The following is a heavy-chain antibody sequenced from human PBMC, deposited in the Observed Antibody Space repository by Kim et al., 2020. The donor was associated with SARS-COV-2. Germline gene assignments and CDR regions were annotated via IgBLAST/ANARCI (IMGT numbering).Heavy chain of an antibody. CDR1: GYTFANFW. Sequence: GESLKISCKGSGYTFANFWIAWVRQMPGKGLEWMGIIFPDDSETRYSPSFQGQVTISADKSINTAYLQWTSLKASDTAMYYCARQTRGYYAGSGYYVIWF. CDR2: IFPDDSET. V-gene: IGHV5-51*01. J-gene: IGHJ5*01. D-gene: IGHD3-22*01. CDR3: ARQTRGYYAGSGYYVIWF.